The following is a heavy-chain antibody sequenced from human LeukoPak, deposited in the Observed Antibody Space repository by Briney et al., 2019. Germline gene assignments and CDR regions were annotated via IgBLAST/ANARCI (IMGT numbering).Heavy chain of an antibody. CDR2: INYGGST. D-gene: IGHD3-22*01. CDR3: ARHGAYDRSGYYYMSAFDI. J-gene: IGHJ3*02. V-gene: IGHV4-39*01. CDR1: GGAISSSSYY. Sequence: SETLSLTCTVSGGAISSSSYYWGWIRQPPGKGLEWGGSINYGGSTYYNPSLKSRVTICVDTSRGQFSLNLCSVTAADTAVYYCARHGAYDRSGYYYMSAFDIWGQGTMVTVSS.